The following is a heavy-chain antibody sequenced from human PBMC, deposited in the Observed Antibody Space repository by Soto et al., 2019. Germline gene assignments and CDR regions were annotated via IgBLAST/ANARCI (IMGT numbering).Heavy chain of an antibody. CDR1: GYTFTSYY. V-gene: IGHV1-46*01. CDR3: ARDEDIVVVPAGPGAFDI. CDR2: INPNVGIT. Sequence: GASVKVSCKASGYTFTSYYMHWVRQAPGQGLEWMGIINPNVGITSYAQKLQGRVTMTTDTSTSTVYMELRSLRSEDTTLYYCARDEDIVVVPAGPGAFDIWGQGTMVTVSS. J-gene: IGHJ3*02. D-gene: IGHD2-2*01.